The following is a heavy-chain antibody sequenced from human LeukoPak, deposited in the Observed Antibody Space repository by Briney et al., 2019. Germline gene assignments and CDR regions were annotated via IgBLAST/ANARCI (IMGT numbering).Heavy chain of an antibody. V-gene: IGHV4-4*07. J-gene: IGHJ5*02. Sequence: SETLSLTCTVSGGSISSYYWSWIRQPAGKGLEWIGRIYTSGSTNYNPSLKSRVTMSVDTSKNQFSLKLSSVTAADTAVYYCARVSEWQWLDNWFDPWGQGTLVTVSS. CDR3: ARVSEWQWLDNWFDP. CDR1: GGSISSYY. CDR2: IYTSGST. D-gene: IGHD6-19*01.